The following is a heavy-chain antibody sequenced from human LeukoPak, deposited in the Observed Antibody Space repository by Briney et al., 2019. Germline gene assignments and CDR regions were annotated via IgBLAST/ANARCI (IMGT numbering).Heavy chain of an antibody. CDR1: GFTFSSYA. CDR2: ISGSGGTT. J-gene: IGHJ4*02. CDR3: AKDRPRRYYYDSSGYYHYFDY. D-gene: IGHD3-22*01. V-gene: IGHV3-23*01. Sequence: GGSLRLSCAASGFTFSSYAMNWVRQAPGRGLEWVSAISGSGGTTYFADSVKGRFTTSRDNSKNTLYLQMNSLRAEDTAVCYCAKDRPRRYYYDSSGYYHYFDYWGQGTLVTVSS.